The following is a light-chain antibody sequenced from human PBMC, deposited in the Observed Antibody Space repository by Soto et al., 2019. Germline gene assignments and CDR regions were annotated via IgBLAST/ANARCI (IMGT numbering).Light chain of an antibody. CDR3: QQSFSTPYI. Sequence: DFQVTQSPSSLSASVGDRVTITCRASQSVNDYLNWYQQRPGKAPRLLIYAASTLHSGVPSRFSGRGFGTDFSLTITSLQPEDFATYYCQQSFSTPYIFGQGTKLDIK. V-gene: IGKV1-39*01. CDR1: QSVNDY. J-gene: IGKJ2*01. CDR2: AAS.